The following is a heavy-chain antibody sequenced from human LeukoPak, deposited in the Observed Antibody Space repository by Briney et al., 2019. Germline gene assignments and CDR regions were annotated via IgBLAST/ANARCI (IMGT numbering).Heavy chain of an antibody. V-gene: IGHV4-34*01. CDR1: GGSFSGYY. J-gene: IGHJ5*02. CDR3: ARRGSRRSGHWFDP. CDR2: INHSGST. D-gene: IGHD2-15*01. Sequence: PSETLSLTCAVYGGSFSGYYWSWIRQPPGKGLEWIGEINHSGSTNYNPSLKSRVTISVDTSKNQFSLKLSSVTAADTAVYYCARRGSRRSGHWFDPWGQGTLVTVSS.